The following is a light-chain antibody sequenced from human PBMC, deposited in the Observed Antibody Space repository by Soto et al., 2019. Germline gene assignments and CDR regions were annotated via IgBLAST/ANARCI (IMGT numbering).Light chain of an antibody. CDR3: SSYTSSLYV. CDR1: GSDVGGYNY. Sequence: QSVLTQPASVSGSPGQSITISCTGTGSDVGGYNYVSWYQQHPGKAPKLMIYEVSNRPSGVSNRFSGSKSGNTASLTISGLQAEDEADYYCSSYTSSLYVFGTGTKVTVL. CDR2: EVS. J-gene: IGLJ1*01. V-gene: IGLV2-14*01.